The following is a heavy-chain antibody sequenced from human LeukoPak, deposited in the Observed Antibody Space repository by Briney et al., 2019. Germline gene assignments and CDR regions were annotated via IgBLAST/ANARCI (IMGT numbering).Heavy chain of an antibody. CDR1: GFTVSSNY. V-gene: IGHV3-30*18. CDR3: AKGGAYCTSANCRGAFDL. D-gene: IGHD2-2*01. Sequence: GGSLRLSCAASGFTVSSNYMSWVRQAPGKGLEWVAVISYDGSNKYYEDSVKGRFTIPRDNSMNTLYLQVNSLRTDDTAVYYCAKGGAYCTSANCRGAFDLWGQGTMVTVSS. CDR2: ISYDGSNK. J-gene: IGHJ3*01.